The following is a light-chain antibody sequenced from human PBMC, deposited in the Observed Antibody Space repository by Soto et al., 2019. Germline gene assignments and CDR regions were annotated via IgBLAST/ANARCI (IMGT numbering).Light chain of an antibody. CDR3: QQSYSTPWT. CDR2: AAS. Sequence: DIPMTQSPSSLSASVGDRVTITCRASQSISSYLNWYQQKPGKDPTLLIYAASSLQSGVPSRCSASGSGTDFTRTISTLPTEGLPTYYCQQSYSTPWTFGQGSKVEIK. CDR1: QSISSY. V-gene: IGKV1-39*01. J-gene: IGKJ1*01.